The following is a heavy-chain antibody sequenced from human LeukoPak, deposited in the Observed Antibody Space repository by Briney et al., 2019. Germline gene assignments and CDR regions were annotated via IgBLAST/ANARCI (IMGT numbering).Heavy chain of an antibody. CDR3: ARRYCSSTSCLLDY. CDR2: ISSTSGSTI. D-gene: IGHD2-2*01. J-gene: IGHJ4*02. CDR1: GFTFSSYE. V-gene: IGHV3-48*03. Sequence: GGSLRLSCAASGFTFSSYEMNWVREAPGKGLEWVSYISSTSGSTIYYADSVKGRFTISRDNAKNSLYLQMNSLRAEDTAVYYCARRYCSSTSCLLDYWGQGTLVTVSS.